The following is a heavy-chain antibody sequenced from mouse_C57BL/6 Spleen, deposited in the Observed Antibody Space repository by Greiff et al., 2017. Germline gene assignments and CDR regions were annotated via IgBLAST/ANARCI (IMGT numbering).Heavy chain of an antibody. CDR3: SKYAMDY. J-gene: IGHJ4*01. CDR1: GYSITSGYY. CDR2: ISYDGRN. V-gene: IGHV3-6*01. Sequence: EVKLQESGPGLVKPSQSLSLTCYVTGYSITSGYYWHWIRQFPGNNLEWMGYISYDGRNNYNQSLKNRISLTRDTSKNRFFLKLNSVITEGTTTYYCSKYAMDYWGQGTSVTVSS.